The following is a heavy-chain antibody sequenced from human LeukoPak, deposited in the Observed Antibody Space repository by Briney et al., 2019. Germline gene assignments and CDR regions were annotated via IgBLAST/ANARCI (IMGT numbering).Heavy chain of an antibody. Sequence: PGGSLRLSCAVSGILFSDAWMSWVRQAPGQGLEWVGRMKSKGGGGTTDYAAPVKGRFTISRGDSRNTLYLQMDSLQIEDTAVYYCTWMTTFFTVDFWGQGTRVTVSS. CDR3: TWMTTFFTVDF. CDR1: GILFSDAW. J-gene: IGHJ4*02. CDR2: MKSKGGGGTT. D-gene: IGHD3-16*01. V-gene: IGHV3-15*01.